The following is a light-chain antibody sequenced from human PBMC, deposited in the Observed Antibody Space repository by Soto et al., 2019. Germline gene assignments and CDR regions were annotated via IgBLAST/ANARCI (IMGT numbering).Light chain of an antibody. J-gene: IGKJ4*01. CDR3: QQYNKWPLT. V-gene: IGKV3-15*01. CDR1: QSVSNN. CDR2: HAS. Sequence: EIVMTQSPATLSVSPGERATLSCRASQSVSNNLAWYQQKPGQAPRLLIYHASTRATGIPARFSGGGSGTVFTLTISSLQSEDFAVYYCQQYNKWPLTFVGGTKVEIK.